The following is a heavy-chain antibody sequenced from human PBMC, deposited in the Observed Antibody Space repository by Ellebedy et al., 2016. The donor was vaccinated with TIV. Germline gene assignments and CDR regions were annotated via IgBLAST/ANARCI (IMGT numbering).Heavy chain of an antibody. CDR1: GGSFSGYY. CDR2: INHSGST. D-gene: IGHD5-18*01. V-gene: IGHV4-34*01. Sequence: MPSETLSLTCADYGGSFSGYYWSWIRQPPGKGLEWIGEINHSGSTNYNPSLKSRVTISVDTSKNQFSLKLSSVTAADTAVYYCARYSYGYGYWGQGTLVTVSS. CDR3: ARYSYGYGY. J-gene: IGHJ4*02.